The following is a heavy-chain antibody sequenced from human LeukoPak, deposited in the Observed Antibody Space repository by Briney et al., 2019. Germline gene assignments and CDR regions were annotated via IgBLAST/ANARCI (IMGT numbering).Heavy chain of an antibody. CDR3: ARDVRGFDYYDSSGYIDY. CDR1: GYTFTSYG. J-gene: IGHJ4*02. Sequence: ASVKVSCKASGYTFTSYGISWVRQAPGQGLEWMGWISAYNGNTNYAQKLQGRVTMTTDTSTSTAYMELRSLRSDDTAVYYCARDVRGFDYYDSSGYIDYWGQGTLVTVSS. D-gene: IGHD3-22*01. CDR2: ISAYNGNT. V-gene: IGHV1-18*01.